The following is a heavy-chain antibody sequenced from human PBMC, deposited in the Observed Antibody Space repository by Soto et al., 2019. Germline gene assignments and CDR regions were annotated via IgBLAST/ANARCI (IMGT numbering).Heavy chain of an antibody. CDR2: INHSGST. CDR3: ARGALTYYYGSGSYNRRRNNWFDP. CDR1: GGSFSGYY. V-gene: IGHV4-34*01. J-gene: IGHJ5*02. D-gene: IGHD3-10*01. Sequence: TSETLSLTCAVYGGSFSGYYWSWIRQPPGKGLEWIGEINHSGSTNYNPSLRSRVNISVDTSKNQFSLKMSSVTAADTAVYYCARGALTYYYGSGSYNRRRNNWFDPWGQGTLVTSPQ.